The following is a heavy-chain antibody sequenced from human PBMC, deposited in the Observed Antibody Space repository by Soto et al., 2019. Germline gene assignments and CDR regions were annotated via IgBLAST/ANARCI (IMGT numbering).Heavy chain of an antibody. CDR3: ASGHSSSHLAGMDV. V-gene: IGHV3-33*01. CDR1: GFTFSSYG. J-gene: IGHJ6*02. Sequence: GGSLRLSCAASGFTFSSYGMHWVRQAPGKGLEWVAVIWYDGSNKYYADSVKGRFTISRDNSKNTLYLQMNSLRAEDTAVYYCASGHSSSHLAGMDVWGQGTTVTVSS. D-gene: IGHD6-6*01. CDR2: IWYDGSNK.